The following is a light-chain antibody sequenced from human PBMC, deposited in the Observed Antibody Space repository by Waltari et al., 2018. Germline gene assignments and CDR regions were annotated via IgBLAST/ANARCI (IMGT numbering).Light chain of an antibody. Sequence: QSVLTQPPSVSGTPRQSVTISFSGGSSNIGCNYVTWYQQLPGMAPKLLMYRIYERPSGVPDRFSGSKSGTTASLAISGLRSEDEADYYCAAWDDSLSGPLFGGGTKLTVL. CDR3: AAWDDSLSGPL. CDR1: SSNIGCNY. J-gene: IGLJ3*02. CDR2: RIY. V-gene: IGLV1-47*01.